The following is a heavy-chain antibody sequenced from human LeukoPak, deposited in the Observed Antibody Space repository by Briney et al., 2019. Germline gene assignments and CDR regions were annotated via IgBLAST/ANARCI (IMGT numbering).Heavy chain of an antibody. Sequence: ASVKVSCKASGYTFTGYYMHWVRQAPGQGLEWMGWTNPNSGGTNYAQKFQGRVTMTRDTSISTAYMELSRLRSDDTAVYYCARNLRRPYYDFWSGLDFDCWGQGTLVTVSS. J-gene: IGHJ4*02. CDR3: ARNLRRPYYDFWSGLDFDC. V-gene: IGHV1-2*02. D-gene: IGHD3-3*01. CDR1: GYTFTGYY. CDR2: TNPNSGGT.